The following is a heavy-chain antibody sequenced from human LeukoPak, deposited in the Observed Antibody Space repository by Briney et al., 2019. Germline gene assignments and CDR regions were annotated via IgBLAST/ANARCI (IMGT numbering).Heavy chain of an antibody. CDR2: ISSSSSTI. Sequence: GGSLRLSCAASGFTFSSYSMTWVRQAPGKGLEWVSYISSSSSTIYYADSVKGRFTISRDNAKNSLYLQMNSLRDEDTAVYYCARETYDFWSGYYTGHDYWGQGTLVTVSS. J-gene: IGHJ4*02. CDR3: ARETYDFWSGYYTGHDY. D-gene: IGHD3-3*01. V-gene: IGHV3-48*02. CDR1: GFTFSSYS.